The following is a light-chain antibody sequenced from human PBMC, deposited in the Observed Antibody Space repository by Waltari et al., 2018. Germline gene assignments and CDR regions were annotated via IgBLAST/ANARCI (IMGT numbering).Light chain of an antibody. J-gene: IGKJ4*02. CDR2: RAS. Sequence: DVQITPSPSSLSASVGSRVPITCRASQAISNSLAWYQQKPGKAPKVLIYRASTLESGVPSRFSGSGTGTDYTLTISSLQPEDFATYYCQQYAATPLTFGGGTKVEIK. CDR1: QAISNS. CDR3: QQYAATPLT. V-gene: IGKV1-NL1*01.